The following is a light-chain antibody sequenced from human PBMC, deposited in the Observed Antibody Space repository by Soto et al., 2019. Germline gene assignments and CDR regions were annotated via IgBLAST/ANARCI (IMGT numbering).Light chain of an antibody. CDR2: YAS. CDR1: ESVHRN. V-gene: IGKV3-15*01. CDR3: PHYSNWSQT. Sequence: EMVMTQSPATLSVSPGERVTLSCRASESVHRNLAWYQQKPGQGPSLLIYYASTRATGVPDRFTGSGSGTAFTLTISILQSEDFGVYPCPHYSNWSQTFGPGTKVEIK. J-gene: IGKJ3*01.